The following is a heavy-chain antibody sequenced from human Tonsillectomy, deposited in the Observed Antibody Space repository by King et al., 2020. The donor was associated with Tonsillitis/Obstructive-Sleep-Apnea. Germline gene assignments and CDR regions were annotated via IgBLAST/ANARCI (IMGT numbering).Heavy chain of an antibody. CDR3: ARDRYIVVIPAAVDAFDI. CDR1: GFTFSSYE. J-gene: IGHJ3*02. CDR2: ISRSGSII. V-gene: IGHV3-48*03. D-gene: IGHD2-2*01. Sequence: VQLVQSGGGLVQPGGSLRLSCAASGFTFSSYELTWVRQAPGKGLEWISFISRSGSIIYYADSVKGRFTISRDNAKNSLYLQMNSLRADDTAVYYCARDRYIVVIPAAVDAFDIWGQGTMVTVSS.